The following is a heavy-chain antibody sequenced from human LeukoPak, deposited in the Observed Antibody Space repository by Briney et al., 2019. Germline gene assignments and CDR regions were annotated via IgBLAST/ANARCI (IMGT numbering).Heavy chain of an antibody. CDR3: ASGWFGEFTFGY. CDR2: FDPEDGET. V-gene: IGHV1-24*01. J-gene: IGHJ4*02. Sequence: ASVKVSCKVSGYTLTELSMHWVRQAPGKGLEWMGGFDPEDGETIYAQKFQGRVTMTEDTSTDTAYMELSSLRSEDTAVYYCASGWFGEFTFGYWGQGTLVTVSS. D-gene: IGHD3-10*01. CDR1: GYTLTELS.